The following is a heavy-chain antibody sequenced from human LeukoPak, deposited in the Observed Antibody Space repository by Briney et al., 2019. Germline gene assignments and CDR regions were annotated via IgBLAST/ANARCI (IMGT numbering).Heavy chain of an antibody. CDR2: IYSGGST. V-gene: IGHV3-53*01. CDR1: GFTFSSYA. Sequence: PGGSLRLSCAASGFTFSSYAMSWVRQAPGKGLEWVSVIYSGGSTYYADSVKGRFTISRDNSKNTLYLQMNSLRAEDTAVYYCARDRRNYDFWSGYYDYWGQGTLVTVSS. J-gene: IGHJ4*02. CDR3: ARDRRNYDFWSGYYDY. D-gene: IGHD3-3*01.